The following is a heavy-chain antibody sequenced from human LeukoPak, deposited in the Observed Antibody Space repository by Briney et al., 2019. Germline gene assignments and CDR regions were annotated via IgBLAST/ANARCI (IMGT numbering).Heavy chain of an antibody. J-gene: IGHJ4*02. D-gene: IGHD3-9*01. CDR2: IIPILDVT. CDR3: ARGGGVDILTGFQY. CDR1: GGTFTNYA. V-gene: IGHV1-69*04. Sequence: GASVKVSCKASGGTFTNYAINWVRQAPGQGLEWMGRIIPILDVTNYAQKFQGRVTITADQSNSTAYMELSSLRSEHTAVYYCARGGGVDILTGFQYWGQGTLVTVSS.